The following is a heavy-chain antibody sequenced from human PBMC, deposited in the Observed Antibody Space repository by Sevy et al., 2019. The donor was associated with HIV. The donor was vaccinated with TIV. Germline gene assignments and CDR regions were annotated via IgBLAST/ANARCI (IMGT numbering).Heavy chain of an antibody. CDR1: GFTFSTYS. J-gene: IGHJ5*02. Sequence: GGSLRLSCAASGFTFSTYSMNWVRQAPGKGLEWVSSISSTSSYIDYAYSVKGRFTISRDNAKNSLYLQMDSLRAEDTAIYYCARDPDWGALDRWGQGTLVTVSS. V-gene: IGHV3-21*01. CDR2: ISSTSSYI. D-gene: IGHD7-27*01. CDR3: ARDPDWGALDR.